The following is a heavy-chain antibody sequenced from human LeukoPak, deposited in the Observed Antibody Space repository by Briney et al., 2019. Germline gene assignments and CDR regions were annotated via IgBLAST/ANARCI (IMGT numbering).Heavy chain of an antibody. J-gene: IGHJ6*02. CDR2: ITRNSGYT. CDR3: AREGTGLVAPLKFYYYYYYGMDV. D-gene: IGHD7-27*01. CDR1: GFTFSTYT. V-gene: IGHV3-21*01. Sequence: GGSLRLSCVASGFTFSTYTMNWVRQAPGKGLEWVSSITRNSGYTYYADSVKGRFTISRDNAKNSLYLQMNSLRAEDTAVYYCAREGTGLVAPLKFYYYYYYGMDVWGQGTTVTVSS.